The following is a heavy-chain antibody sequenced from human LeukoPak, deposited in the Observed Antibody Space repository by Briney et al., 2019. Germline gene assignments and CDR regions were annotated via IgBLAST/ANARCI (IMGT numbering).Heavy chain of an antibody. Sequence: PSQTLSLTCTVSGGSISTGDSFWSWIRQPAGKGLEWIGRIYSSGTTNYNPSLKNRLTLSVDTSKNQFSLKLSSVTAADTAVYXCARELHDXGXXXXAFD. CDR2: IYSSGTT. D-gene: IGHD4-17*01. CDR1: GGSISTGDSF. CDR3: ARELHDXGXXXXAFD. V-gene: IGHV4-61*02. J-gene: IGHJ3*02.